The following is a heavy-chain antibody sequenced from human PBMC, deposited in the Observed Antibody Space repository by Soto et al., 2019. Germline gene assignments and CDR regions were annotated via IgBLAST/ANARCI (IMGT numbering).Heavy chain of an antibody. J-gene: IGHJ6*02. CDR3: ARDVNNYRSGPGATDV. V-gene: IGHV3-33*01. D-gene: IGHD3-10*01. CDR2: IWYDGSNK. CDR1: GFTFSSGG. Sequence: PGGSLRLSCAASGFTFSSGGMHWVRQAPGKGLEWVAVIWYDGSNKYYADSVKGRFTISRDNSKNTVYLQMNSLRAEYTAVYYCARDVNNYRSGPGATDVRCQGLTVTVS.